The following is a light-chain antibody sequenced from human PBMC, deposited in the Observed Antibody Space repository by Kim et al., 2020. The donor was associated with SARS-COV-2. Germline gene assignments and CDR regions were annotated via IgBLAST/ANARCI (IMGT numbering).Light chain of an antibody. Sequence: PATSSCRSSQSPVYGDGNTYLNWFHQRPGQSPRRLIYKVANGDSGVRDRISGSGSGTDFTLQISRVEAEDVGVYYCMQGTHWPFTFGPGTKVDIK. CDR2: KVA. CDR3: MQGTHWPFT. CDR1: QSPVYGDGNTY. V-gene: IGKV2-30*01. J-gene: IGKJ3*01.